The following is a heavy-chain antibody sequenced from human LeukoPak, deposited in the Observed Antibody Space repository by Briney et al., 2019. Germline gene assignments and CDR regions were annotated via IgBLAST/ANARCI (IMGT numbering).Heavy chain of an antibody. V-gene: IGHV3-48*01. D-gene: IGHD5/OR15-5a*01. CDR3: ARDWPSTEDAFDI. CDR1: GFNLNTYN. CDR2: ISSSSTTQ. Sequence: PGGSLRLSCEASGFNLNTYNMNWVRQAPGEGLEWLSYISSSSTTQYSADSVKGRFTISRDNAKNSLYLQMNSLRAEDTAVYYCARDWPSTEDAFDIWGQGTMVTVSS. J-gene: IGHJ3*02.